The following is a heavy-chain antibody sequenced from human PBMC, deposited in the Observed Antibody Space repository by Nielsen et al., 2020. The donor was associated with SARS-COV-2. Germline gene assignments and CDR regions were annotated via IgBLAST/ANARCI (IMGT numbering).Heavy chain of an antibody. J-gene: IGHJ6*02. Sequence: GESLKISCKGSGYSFTSYWISWVRQMPGKGLEWMGRIDPSDSYTNYSPSFQGHVTISADKSISTAYLQLSSLKASDTAMYYCARHLWQWLPDGVWGQGTTVTVSS. V-gene: IGHV5-10-1*01. D-gene: IGHD6-19*01. CDR1: GYSFTSYW. CDR3: ARHLWQWLPDGV. CDR2: IDPSDSYT.